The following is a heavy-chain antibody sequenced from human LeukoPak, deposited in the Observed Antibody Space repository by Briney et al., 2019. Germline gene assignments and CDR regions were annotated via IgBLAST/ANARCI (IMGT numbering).Heavy chain of an antibody. V-gene: IGHV5-51*01. CDR3: ARLTTTVTRFFDY. CDR2: IYPGDSDT. D-gene: IGHD4-17*01. CDR1: GYSFTSYW. Sequence: GESLKISCKGSGYSFTSYWIGWVRQMPGKGLEWMGIIYPGDSDTIYSPSFQGQVTISGDKSISTAYLQWGSLKASDTAMYYCARLTTTVTRFFDYWGQGTLVTVSS. J-gene: IGHJ4*02.